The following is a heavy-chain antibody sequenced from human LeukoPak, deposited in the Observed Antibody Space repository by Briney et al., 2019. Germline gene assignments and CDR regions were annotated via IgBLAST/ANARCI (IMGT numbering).Heavy chain of an antibody. Sequence: PGGSLRLSCAAPGCTFSDYYMSWIRQAPGKGLEWVSYISSSGSTIYYADSVKGRFTISRDNAKNSLYLQMNSLRAEDTAVYYCARPFRYLNWFDPWGQGTLVTVSS. J-gene: IGHJ5*02. D-gene: IGHD1-1*01. CDR3: ARPFRYLNWFDP. CDR2: ISSSGSTI. CDR1: GCTFSDYY. V-gene: IGHV3-11*04.